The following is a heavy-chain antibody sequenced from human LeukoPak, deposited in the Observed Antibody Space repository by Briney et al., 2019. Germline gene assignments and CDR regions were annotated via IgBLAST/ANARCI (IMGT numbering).Heavy chain of an antibody. CDR1: GFTFSSYE. V-gene: IGHV3-48*03. CDR2: ISSIGTTT. D-gene: IGHD4-23*01. CDR3: VRDYGGRGGA. J-gene: IGHJ5*02. Sequence: GGPLRLSCAASGFTFSSYEMNWVRQAPGKGLEWVSYISSIGTTTYYADSVRGRFTISRDNARNSLYLQLNSLRAEDTAVYFCVRDYGGRGGAWGQGTLVTVSS.